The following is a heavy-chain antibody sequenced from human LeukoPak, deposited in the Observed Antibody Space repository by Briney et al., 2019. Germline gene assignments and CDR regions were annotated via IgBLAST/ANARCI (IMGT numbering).Heavy chain of an antibody. D-gene: IGHD3-10*01. V-gene: IGHV3-74*01. J-gene: IGHJ5*02. Sequence: GGSLRLSCAASGFTFSTYNTNWVRQTPGEGLVWVSRISSDGTTTTYADSVKGRFTISRDNARNTLYLQMNSLRAEDTAVYYCARFAYDSGSLSWGQGALVTVSS. CDR2: ISSDGTTT. CDR3: ARFAYDSGSLS. CDR1: GFTFSTYN.